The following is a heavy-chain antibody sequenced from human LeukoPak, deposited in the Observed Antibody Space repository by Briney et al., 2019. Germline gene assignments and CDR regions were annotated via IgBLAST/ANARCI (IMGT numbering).Heavy chain of an antibody. V-gene: IGHV4-30-2*01. CDR2: IYHSGST. CDR3: AREPFDYGGNPDLGVNFDY. CDR1: GGSISSGGYY. J-gene: IGHJ4*02. Sequence: SETLSLTCTVSGGSISSGGYYWSWIRRPPGKGLEWIGYIYHSGSTYYNPSLKSRVTISVDRSKNQFSLKLSSVTAADTAVYYCAREPFDYGGNPDLGVNFDYWGQGTLVSVSS. D-gene: IGHD4-23*01.